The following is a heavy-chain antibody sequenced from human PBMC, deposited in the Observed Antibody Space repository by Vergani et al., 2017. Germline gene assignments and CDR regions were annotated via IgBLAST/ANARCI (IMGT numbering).Heavy chain of an antibody. Sequence: EVQLVESGGGLVQPGGSLRLSCAASGFTFSSYSMNWVRQAPGKGLEWVSYISSSSSTIYYADSVKGRFTISRDNAKNSLYLQMNSLRAEDTAVYYCAREPYYDRSKLDYWGQGTLVTVSS. V-gene: IGHV3-48*01. CDR2: ISSSSSTI. D-gene: IGHD3-22*01. CDR1: GFTFSSYS. CDR3: AREPYYDRSKLDY. J-gene: IGHJ4*02.